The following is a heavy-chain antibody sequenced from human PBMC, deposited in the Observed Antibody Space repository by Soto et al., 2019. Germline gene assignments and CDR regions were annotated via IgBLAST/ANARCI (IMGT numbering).Heavy chain of an antibody. CDR3: AKGMYYYDSSGYRLFDY. Sequence: EVQLLDSGGGLIQPGGSLRLSCAASGFTFRNYAMNWVRQAPGKGLEWVSGISVSGGSTYYADSVKGRFTVSRDNSKSTVFIQMNSLRAEDTAVYFCAKGMYYYDSSGYRLFDYWGQGTLVTVSS. CDR1: GFTFRNYA. J-gene: IGHJ4*02. CDR2: ISVSGGST. V-gene: IGHV3-23*01. D-gene: IGHD3-22*01.